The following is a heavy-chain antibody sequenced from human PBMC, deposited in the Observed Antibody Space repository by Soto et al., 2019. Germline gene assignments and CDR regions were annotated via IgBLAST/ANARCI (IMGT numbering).Heavy chain of an antibody. D-gene: IGHD1-26*01. Sequence: QVQLVQSGAEVKKPGASVKVSCEASGGTVNTYTINWVRQAPGRGLEWVGQIVPMYDSVNYAENFQARVTITADKSTTTAYMELPSLRSEDTALYFCASWRSYSGSYGFDYWGQGTLVSVSS. CDR2: IVPMYDSV. CDR3: ASWRSYSGSYGFDY. V-gene: IGHV1-69*06. J-gene: IGHJ4*02. CDR1: GGTVNTYT.